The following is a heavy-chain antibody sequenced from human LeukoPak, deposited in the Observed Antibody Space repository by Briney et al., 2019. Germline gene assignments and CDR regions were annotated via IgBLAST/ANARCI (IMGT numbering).Heavy chain of an antibody. Sequence: SETLSLTCSVSGASASNYYWSWLRQTPGKGLEWIGHISDSGSPTCNPSLKSRVTISEDMSKNQISLNLRSVTAADTAVYYCARHADGGVFIKTYFFDSWGQGFLVSVSS. CDR1: GASASNYY. CDR2: ISDSGSP. V-gene: IGHV4-59*08. D-gene: IGHD3-16*01. CDR3: ARHADGGVFIKTYFFDS. J-gene: IGHJ4*02.